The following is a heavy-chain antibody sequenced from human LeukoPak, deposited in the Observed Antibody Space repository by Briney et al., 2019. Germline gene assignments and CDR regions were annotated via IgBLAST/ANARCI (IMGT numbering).Heavy chain of an antibody. V-gene: IGHV3-30-3*01. CDR1: GFTFSNYA. Sequence: GGSLRLSCAASGFTFSNYAMRWVRQAPGKGLEWVAVISYDGTDKYYADSVQGRFTISRDNSKNTLYLQMNSLRAEDTALYYCARPIAPMATIPGCDFQHWGQGTLVIVSS. D-gene: IGHD5-24*01. CDR3: ARPIAPMATIPGCDFQH. CDR2: ISYDGTDK. J-gene: IGHJ1*01.